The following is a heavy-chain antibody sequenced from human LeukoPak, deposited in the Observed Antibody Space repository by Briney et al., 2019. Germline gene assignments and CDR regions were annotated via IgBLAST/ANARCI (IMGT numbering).Heavy chain of an antibody. CDR1: GGSISSYY. V-gene: IGHV4-59*08. J-gene: IGHJ6*02. CDR2: IYHSGST. D-gene: IGHD3-22*01. Sequence: SETLSLTCTVSGGSISSYYWSWIRQPPGKGLEWIGYIYHSGSTNYNPSLKSRVTISVDTSKNQFSLKLSSVTAADTAVYYCARLRYDSSGYYSIYYYYGMDVWGQGTTVTVSS. CDR3: ARLRYDSSGYYSIYYYYGMDV.